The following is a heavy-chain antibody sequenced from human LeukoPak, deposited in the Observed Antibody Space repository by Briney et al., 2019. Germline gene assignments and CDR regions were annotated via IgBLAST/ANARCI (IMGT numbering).Heavy chain of an antibody. CDR3: ARVAMVSYPDY. CDR2: ISSSGSTI. D-gene: IGHD5-18*01. Sequence: GGSLRLSCAASGFTFSDYYMSWIRQAPGKGLEWVSYISSSGSTIYYADSVKGRFTISRDNAKNSLYLEMNSLRAEDTAVYYCARVAMVSYPDYWGQGTLVTVSS. V-gene: IGHV3-11*01. J-gene: IGHJ4*02. CDR1: GFTFSDYY.